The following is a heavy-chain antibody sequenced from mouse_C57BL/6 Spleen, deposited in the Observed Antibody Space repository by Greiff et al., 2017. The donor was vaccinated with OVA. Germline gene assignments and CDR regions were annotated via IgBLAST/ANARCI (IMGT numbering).Heavy chain of an antibody. CDR1: GFTFSDYG. CDR3: ARGDYWYFDV. V-gene: IGHV5-17*01. Sequence: EVKLVESGGGLVKPGGSLKLSCAASGFTFSDYGMHWVRQAPDKGLEWVAYISSGSSTIYYADTVKGRFTISRDNAKNTLFLQMTSLRSEDTAMYYCARGDYWYFDVWGTGTTVTVSS. CDR2: ISSGSSTI. J-gene: IGHJ1*03.